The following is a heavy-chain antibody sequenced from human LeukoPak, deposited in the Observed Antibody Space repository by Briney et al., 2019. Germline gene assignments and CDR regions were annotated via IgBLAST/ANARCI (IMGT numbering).Heavy chain of an antibody. Sequence: GGSLRLSCAASGLTVSKNYMSWVRQAPGKGLESVSVIYSGGSTYYADSVRGRFIISRDNSKNTLYLQMNSLRVEDTGVYYCARVGGHWGQGTLVTVSS. CDR2: IYSGGST. CDR3: ARVGGH. V-gene: IGHV3-53*01. CDR1: GLTVSKNY. D-gene: IGHD3-10*01. J-gene: IGHJ4*02.